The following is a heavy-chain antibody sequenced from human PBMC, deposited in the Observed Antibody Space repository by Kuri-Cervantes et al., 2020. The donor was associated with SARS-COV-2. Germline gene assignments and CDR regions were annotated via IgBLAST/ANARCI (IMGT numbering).Heavy chain of an antibody. D-gene: IGHD2-21*01. CDR2: INHSGNT. J-gene: IGHJ6*03. V-gene: IGHV4-34*01. Sequence: SQTLSLTCAVYGGSFSDYYWSWVRQPPGKGLEWIGEINHSGNTNHDPSLKSRVTISVDTSKNQFSLKLSSVTAADTAVYYCARDNVDYYYMDVWGKGTTVTVSS. CDR3: ARDNVDYYYMDV. CDR1: GGSFSDYY.